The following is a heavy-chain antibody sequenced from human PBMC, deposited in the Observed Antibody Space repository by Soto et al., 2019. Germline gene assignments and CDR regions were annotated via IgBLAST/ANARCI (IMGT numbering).Heavy chain of an antibody. CDR1: GGSISSSDYY. D-gene: IGHD3-16*01. CDR2: VYYSGST. Sequence: PSETLSLTCTVSGGSISSSDYYWGWVRQPPGKGLEWIGAVYYSGSTYYNPSLEGRVTISVDTSKNQFSLNLRSVAAADTAVYYCARQTGGFGYYFDYWGQGALVTVS. V-gene: IGHV4-39*01. J-gene: IGHJ4*02. CDR3: ARQTGGFGYYFDY.